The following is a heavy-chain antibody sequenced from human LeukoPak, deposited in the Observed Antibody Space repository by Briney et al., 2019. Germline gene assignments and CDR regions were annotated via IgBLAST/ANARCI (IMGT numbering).Heavy chain of an antibody. J-gene: IGHJ6*02. CDR2: ISYDGSNK. CDR3: ARDRRLVWFGEPYGMDV. Sequence: PGRSLRLSCAASGFTFSTYGVHWVRQAPGQGLELVAVISYDGSNKYYADSVKSRFTISRDKSKNTLYLQMNSLRAEDTAVYYCARDRRLVWFGEPYGMDVWGQGTTVTVSS. D-gene: IGHD3-10*01. CDR1: GFTFSTYG. V-gene: IGHV3-30*03.